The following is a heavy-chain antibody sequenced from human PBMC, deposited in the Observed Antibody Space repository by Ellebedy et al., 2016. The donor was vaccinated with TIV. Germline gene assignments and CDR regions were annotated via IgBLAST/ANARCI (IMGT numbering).Heavy chain of an antibody. CDR1: GFTFSIYA. V-gene: IGHV3-23*01. CDR3: AKVSGSQWELLDY. J-gene: IGHJ4*02. D-gene: IGHD1-26*01. Sequence: GESLKISCAASGFTFSIYAMTWVRQAPGKGLEWVSTIGGSTYYADSVKGRFTISRDNSKNTVYLQMNSLRVEDTAIYYCAKVSGSQWELLDYWGQGTLVTVSS. CDR2: IGGST.